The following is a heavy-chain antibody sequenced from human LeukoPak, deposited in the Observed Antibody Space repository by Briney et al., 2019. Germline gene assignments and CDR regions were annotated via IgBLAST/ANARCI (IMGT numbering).Heavy chain of an antibody. Sequence: GASVKVSCKASGYTFTSYDINWVRQATGQGPEWMGWMNPNSGNTGYAQKFQGRVIMTRNTSISTAYMDLSSLKSEDTAVYYCVTVRMVRGTVGWLRSDFDYWGQGTLVTVSS. CDR2: MNPNSGNT. J-gene: IGHJ4*02. V-gene: IGHV1-8*01. CDR1: GYTFTSYD. D-gene: IGHD3-10*01. CDR3: VTVRMVRGTVGWLRSDFDY.